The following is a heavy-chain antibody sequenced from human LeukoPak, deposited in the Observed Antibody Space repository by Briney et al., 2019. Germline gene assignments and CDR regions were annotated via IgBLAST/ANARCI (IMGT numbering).Heavy chain of an antibody. Sequence: SETQSLLCGLCSYLFIGGYYWAWVRKPPGKGLEWIGSIYPGGGTYYNSSLQSPAPISVALSKTQFFLWLSSVTAADTSVYYCARTQFKTAYSYDSGGYFLDYWGQGTLVTVSS. CDR3: ARTQFKTAYSYDSGGYFLDY. D-gene: IGHD3-22*01. CDR1: SYLFIGGYY. CDR2: IYPGGGT. V-gene: IGHV4-38-2*01. J-gene: IGHJ4*02.